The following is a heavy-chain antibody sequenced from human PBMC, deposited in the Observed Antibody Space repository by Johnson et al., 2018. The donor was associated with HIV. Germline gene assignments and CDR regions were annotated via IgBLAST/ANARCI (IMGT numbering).Heavy chain of an antibody. Sequence: VQLVESGGGLVQPGRSLRLSCAASGFTFDDYAMHWVRQAPGKGLEWVSVIYSGGSTYYADSVKGRFTISRDNSKNTLYLQMNSLKTEDTAVYYCTTPFHRHDAFDIWGQGTMVTVSS. CDR1: GFTFDDYA. J-gene: IGHJ3*02. CDR3: TTPFHRHDAFDI. CDR2: IYSGGST. V-gene: IGHV3-66*04.